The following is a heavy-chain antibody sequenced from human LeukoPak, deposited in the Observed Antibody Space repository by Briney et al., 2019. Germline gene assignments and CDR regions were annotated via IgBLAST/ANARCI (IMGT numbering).Heavy chain of an antibody. Sequence: SETLSLTCTVSGGSISSSSYYWGWIRQPPGKGLEWIGNIYYSGSTYYNPSLKSRVTISVDTSKNQFSLKLSSVTAADTAVYYCASDLIAAHTEYFDYWGQGTLVTVSS. CDR2: IYYSGST. V-gene: IGHV4-39*01. D-gene: IGHD6-6*01. CDR1: GGSISSSSYY. CDR3: ASDLIAAHTEYFDY. J-gene: IGHJ4*02.